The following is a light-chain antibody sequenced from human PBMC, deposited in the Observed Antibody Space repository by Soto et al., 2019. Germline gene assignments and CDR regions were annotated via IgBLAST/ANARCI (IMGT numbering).Light chain of an antibody. CDR1: QSINSW. CDR2: KAS. CDR3: QHWVDYMWT. V-gene: IGKV1-5*03. Sequence: DIHLTQSPSTLSASVGDRVTITCRASQSINSWLAWYQQKPGKAPKLLIYKASTLESGVPSRFSGSGSGTEFTLTISSLQPDDFATYYCQHWVDYMWTFGQGTKVEIK. J-gene: IGKJ1*01.